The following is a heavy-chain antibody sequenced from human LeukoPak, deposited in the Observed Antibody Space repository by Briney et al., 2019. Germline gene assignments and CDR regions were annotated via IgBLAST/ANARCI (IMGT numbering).Heavy chain of an antibody. Sequence: GGSLRLSFAASGFTFENYVMSWVRPAPGEGLEWVSALIGRGASTYYADPVKGRIISTRDNSKKTLYLQMNSLNPAETTTYSCATSPIYGSGSYAEYWGQGVLVTVSS. CDR3: ATSPIYGSGSYAEY. CDR2: LIGRGAST. J-gene: IGHJ4*02. D-gene: IGHD3-10*01. CDR1: GFTFENYV. V-gene: IGHV3-23*01.